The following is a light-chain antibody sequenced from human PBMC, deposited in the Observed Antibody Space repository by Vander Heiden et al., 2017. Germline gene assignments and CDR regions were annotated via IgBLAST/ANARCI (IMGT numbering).Light chain of an antibody. CDR3: MQALQTRPFT. V-gene: IGKV2-28*01. Sequence: VMTQSPPSLPVTPGEPASISCRSSQSLLHSNGYNYLNWYLQKPGQSPQLLIYLGSNRASGVPDRFSGSGSGTDFTLKISRVEAEDVGVYYCMQALQTRPFTFGPGTKVDIK. CDR2: LGS. J-gene: IGKJ3*01. CDR1: QSLLHSNGYNY.